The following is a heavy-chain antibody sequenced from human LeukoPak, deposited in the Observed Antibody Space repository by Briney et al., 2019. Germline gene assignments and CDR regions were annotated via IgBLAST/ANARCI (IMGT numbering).Heavy chain of an antibody. CDR3: ARRGALPPDQPQDYMDV. V-gene: IGHV3-30*04. J-gene: IGHJ6*03. Sequence: GGSLRLSCAASGFTFSSYAMHWVRQAPGKGLEWVAVISYDGSNKYYADSVKGRFTISRDNSKNTLYLQMNSLRAEDTAVYYCARRGALPPDQPQDYMDVWGKGTTVTVSS. D-gene: IGHD2-2*01. CDR1: GFTFSSYA. CDR2: ISYDGSNK.